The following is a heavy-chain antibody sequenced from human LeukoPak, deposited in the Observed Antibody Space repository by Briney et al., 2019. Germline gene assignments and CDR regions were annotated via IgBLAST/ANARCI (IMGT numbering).Heavy chain of an antibody. Sequence: SETLSLTCTASGGTISNYYLSWIRQPPGKGLEWIGYIYYSGSTYYNPSLKGRVTISVDTSKNQFSLKLSSVTAADTAVYYCARRGNSLDYWGQGTLVTVSS. CDR3: ARRGNSLDY. J-gene: IGHJ4*02. CDR1: GGTISNYY. V-gene: IGHV4-59*01. D-gene: IGHD4-23*01. CDR2: IYYSGST.